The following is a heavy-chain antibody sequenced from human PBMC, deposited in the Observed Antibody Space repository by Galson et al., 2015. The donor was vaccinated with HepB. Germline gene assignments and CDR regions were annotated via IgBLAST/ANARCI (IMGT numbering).Heavy chain of an antibody. V-gene: IGHV3-66*02. CDR2: IYSGGDT. D-gene: IGHD3-22*01. J-gene: IGHJ6*02. Sequence: SLRLSCAASAFTVSNKYMTWVRQAPGKGLEWVSVIYSGGDTYYADSVKGRFTISRDNSKNTLSLQMNSLRVEDTAVYYCAVGRDLRHYESRTYYVYGMDVWGQGTTVIVSS. CDR3: AVGRDLRHYESRTYYVYGMDV. CDR1: AFTVSNKY.